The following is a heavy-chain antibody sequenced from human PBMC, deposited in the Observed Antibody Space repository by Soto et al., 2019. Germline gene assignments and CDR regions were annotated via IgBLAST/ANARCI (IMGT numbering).Heavy chain of an antibody. Sequence: SETLSLTCTVSGGSVTSDEDYWTWIRQSPGKGLEWIGYISNSGSTGYNPSLKTRLSMSVDRSKNQFTLRLTSVTAADTAVYFCATESGSTYGYFDHWGQGTQVTVS. D-gene: IGHD5-18*01. CDR3: ATESGSTYGYFDH. V-gene: IGHV4-30-4*01. CDR2: ISNSGST. J-gene: IGHJ4*02. CDR1: GGSVTSDEDY.